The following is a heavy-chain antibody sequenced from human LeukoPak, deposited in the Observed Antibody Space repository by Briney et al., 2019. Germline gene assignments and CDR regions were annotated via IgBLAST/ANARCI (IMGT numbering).Heavy chain of an antibody. D-gene: IGHD4-17*01. CDR3: ARGPGATTAQVPSDY. Sequence: PGGSLRLSCAASGFTFSNFGMHWVRQAPGKGLEYVSAISSDGTRTYYANSVKGRFTISRDNSKNTLYLQMGSLGAEDMAVYYCARGPGATTAQVPSDYWGPGTLVTVSS. J-gene: IGHJ4*02. CDR1: GFTFSNFG. V-gene: IGHV3-64*01. CDR2: ISSDGTRT.